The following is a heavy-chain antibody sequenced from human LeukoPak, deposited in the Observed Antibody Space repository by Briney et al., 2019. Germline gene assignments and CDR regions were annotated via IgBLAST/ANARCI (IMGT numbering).Heavy chain of an antibody. Sequence: SETLSLTCAVYGGSFSGYYWSWIRQPPGKGLEGVGETNDSGSTNYNPSLTRRVTISVDTSKNQFSLKLSSVTAADTAVYYCARSASYYFDYWGQGTLVTVSS. J-gene: IGHJ4*02. V-gene: IGHV4-34*01. CDR1: GGSFSGYY. CDR2: TNDSGST. CDR3: ARSASYYFDY.